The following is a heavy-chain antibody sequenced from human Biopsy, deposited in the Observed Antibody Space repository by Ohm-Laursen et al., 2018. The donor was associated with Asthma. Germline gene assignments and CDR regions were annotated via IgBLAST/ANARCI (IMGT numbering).Heavy chain of an antibody. J-gene: IGHJ6*02. Sequence: ASVKVSCKPSGYTFTSYALNWVRQAPGQGLEWMGGIIPMYGVPKVAQKFQGRVTITADESTSTAYMEMSSLRSEDTAVYYCARVDAIMISGDFYFYSGFDLWGQGTTVRVSS. CDR2: IIPMYGVP. D-gene: IGHD3-16*01. V-gene: IGHV1-69*13. CDR1: GYTFTSYA. CDR3: ARVDAIMISGDFYFYSGFDL.